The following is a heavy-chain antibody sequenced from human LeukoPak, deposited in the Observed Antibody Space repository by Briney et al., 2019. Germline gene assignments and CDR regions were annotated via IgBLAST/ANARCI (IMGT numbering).Heavy chain of an antibody. CDR1: GFTFSSYA. CDR3: ARVLGDSGWYLGWFDP. Sequence: PGGSLRLSCAASGFTFSSYAMSWVRQAPGKGLEWVAVIWYDGSDKYYADSVKGRFTISRDNSKNTLYLQMNSLRVEDTAVYYCARVLGDSGWYLGWFDPWGQGTLVTVSS. D-gene: IGHD6-19*01. CDR2: IWYDGSDK. V-gene: IGHV3-33*08. J-gene: IGHJ5*02.